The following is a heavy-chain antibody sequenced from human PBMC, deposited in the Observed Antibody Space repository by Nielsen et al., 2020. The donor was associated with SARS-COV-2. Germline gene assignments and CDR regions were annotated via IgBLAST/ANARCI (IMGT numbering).Heavy chain of an antibody. Sequence: SETLSLTCTVSGGSISSYYWSWIRQPPGKGLEWIGYIYYSGSTNYNPSLKSRVTISVDTSKNQFSLKVSSVTAADTAVYYCVRARDSGSYYGFDSWGQGTLVTVSS. D-gene: IGHD1-26*01. CDR3: VRARDSGSYYGFDS. V-gene: IGHV4-59*01. CDR2: IYYSGST. J-gene: IGHJ4*02. CDR1: GGSISSYY.